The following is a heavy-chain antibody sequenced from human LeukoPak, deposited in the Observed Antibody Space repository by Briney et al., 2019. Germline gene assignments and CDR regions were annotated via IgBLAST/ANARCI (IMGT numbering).Heavy chain of an antibody. V-gene: IGHV4-59*01. CDR3: ARGVYIAAAQYGF. CDR1: GGSISTYY. J-gene: IGHJ4*02. D-gene: IGHD6-13*01. Sequence: SETLSLTCTVSGGSISTYYWNWIRQPPGKGLEWIGYIYYSGATNYNPSLMSRVTISVDTSKNQFSLKLSSVTAADTAVYYCARGVYIAAAQYGFWGQGTLVTVSS. CDR2: IYYSGAT.